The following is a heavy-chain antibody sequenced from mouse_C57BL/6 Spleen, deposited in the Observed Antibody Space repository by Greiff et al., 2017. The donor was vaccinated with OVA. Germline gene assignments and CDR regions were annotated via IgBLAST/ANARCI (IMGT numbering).Heavy chain of an antibody. D-gene: IGHD2-4*01. V-gene: IGHV1-26*01. Sequence: VQLQQSGPELVKPGASVKISCKASGYTFTDYYMNWVKQSHGKSLEWIGDINPNNGGTSYNQKFKGKATLTVDKSSSTAYMELRSLTSEDSAVYYCARSDDYDRFDYWGQGTTLTVSS. CDR3: ARSDDYDRFDY. J-gene: IGHJ2*01. CDR2: INPNNGGT. CDR1: GYTFTDYY.